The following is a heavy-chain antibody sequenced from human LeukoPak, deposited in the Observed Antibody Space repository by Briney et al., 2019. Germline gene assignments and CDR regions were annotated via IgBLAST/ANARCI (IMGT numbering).Heavy chain of an antibody. Sequence: GASVKVSCKASGYTFTSYDINWVRQAPGQGLEWMGWISAYNGNTNYAQKLQGRVTMTTDTSTSTAYMELRSLRSDDTAVYYCARELRYGDYAEYWGQGTLVTVSS. CDR2: ISAYNGNT. CDR3: ARELRYGDYAEY. D-gene: IGHD4-17*01. CDR1: GYTFTSYD. V-gene: IGHV1-18*01. J-gene: IGHJ4*02.